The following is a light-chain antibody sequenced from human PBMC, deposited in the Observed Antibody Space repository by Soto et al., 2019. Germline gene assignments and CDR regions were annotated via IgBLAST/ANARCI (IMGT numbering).Light chain of an antibody. Sequence: DTVLTQSPGTLSLSLGDRATLSCRASQRVSSTYLAWYQQKPGQAPRLLIYGASSRATGIPYRFSGSGSGTDFTLTISRLEPEDFAVYYCHQRSNWPLTFGGGTKVDI. CDR3: HQRSNWPLT. CDR1: QRVSSTY. CDR2: GAS. V-gene: IGKV3D-20*02. J-gene: IGKJ4*01.